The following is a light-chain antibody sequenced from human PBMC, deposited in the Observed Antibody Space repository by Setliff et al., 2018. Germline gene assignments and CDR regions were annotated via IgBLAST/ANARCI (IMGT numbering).Light chain of an antibody. V-gene: IGLV1-44*01. CDR2: SNN. CDR1: SSNIGTNT. J-gene: IGLJ1*01. Sequence: ALTQPPSASGTPGQRVTISCSGISSNIGTNTVNWYQQLPGTAPKLLIYSNNQRPSGVPDRFSGSESGTSASLAISGLQSEDEADYYCAAWDDSLNGHVFGTGTKVTVL. CDR3: AAWDDSLNGHV.